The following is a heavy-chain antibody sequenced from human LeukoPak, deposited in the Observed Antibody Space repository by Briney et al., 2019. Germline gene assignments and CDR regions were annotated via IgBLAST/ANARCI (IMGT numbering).Heavy chain of an antibody. J-gene: IGHJ5*02. V-gene: IGHV1-2*02. CDR1: GYTFTGYY. CDR2: INPNSGGT. D-gene: IGHD3-10*01. Sequence: GASVKVSCKASGYTFTGYYMHWVRQAPGQGLEWMGWINPNSGGTNYAQKFQGRVTMTRDTSISTAYMELSRLRSDDTAVYYCATMVRGGRRNNNWFDPWGQGTLVTVSS. CDR3: ATMVRGGRRNNNWFDP.